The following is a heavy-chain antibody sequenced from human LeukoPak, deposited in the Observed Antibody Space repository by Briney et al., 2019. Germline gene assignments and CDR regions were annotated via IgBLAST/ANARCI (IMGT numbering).Heavy chain of an antibody. D-gene: IGHD3-22*01. Sequence: GSSVKVSCKASGGTFSSYAISWVRQAPGQGLEWMGGIIPVFGTANYAQKFQGRVTITTDESTSTAYMELSSLRSEDTAVYYCAKDSRSRFYDSSSYSDYWGQGTLVTVSS. V-gene: IGHV1-69*05. CDR3: AKDSRSRFYDSSSYSDY. CDR1: GGTFSSYA. J-gene: IGHJ4*02. CDR2: IIPVFGTA.